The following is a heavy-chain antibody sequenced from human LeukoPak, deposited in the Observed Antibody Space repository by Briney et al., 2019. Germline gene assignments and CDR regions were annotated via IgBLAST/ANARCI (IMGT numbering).Heavy chain of an antibody. J-gene: IGHJ3*02. CDR2: IYHSGST. V-gene: IGHV4-38-2*02. D-gene: IGHD3-9*01. Sequence: SETLSLTCTVSGYSISSGYYWGWIRQPPGKGLEWIGSIYHSGSTYYNPSLKSRVTISVDTSKNQFSLKLSSVTAADTAVYYCARVEDYDILTGYGRGAFDIWGQGTMVTVSS. CDR1: GYSISSGYY. CDR3: ARVEDYDILTGYGRGAFDI.